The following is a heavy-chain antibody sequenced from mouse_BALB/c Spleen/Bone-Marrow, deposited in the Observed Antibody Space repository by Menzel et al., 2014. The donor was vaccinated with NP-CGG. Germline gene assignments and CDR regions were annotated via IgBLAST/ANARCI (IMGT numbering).Heavy chain of an antibody. Sequence: EVKVEESGGGLVQPGGSLKISCAASGFTFSSYGMSWVRQTPDKRLDLVATINSNGGSTYYPDSVKGRFPISRDNAKNTLYLQMSSLKSEDTAMYYCARDNYYDYDGFAYWGQGTLVTVSA. CDR3: ARDNYYDYDGFAY. CDR2: INSNGGST. V-gene: IGHV5-6-3*01. J-gene: IGHJ3*01. CDR1: GFTFSSYG. D-gene: IGHD2-4*01.